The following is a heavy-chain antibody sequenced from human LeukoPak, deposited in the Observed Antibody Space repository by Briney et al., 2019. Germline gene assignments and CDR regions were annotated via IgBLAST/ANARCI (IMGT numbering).Heavy chain of an antibody. CDR2: IYYSGST. CDR1: GGSISSNSYY. D-gene: IGHD6-19*01. Sequence: PSETLSLTCAVSGGSISSNSYYWGWIRQPPGKGLEWIGSIYYSGSTYYNPSLKSRVTISVDTSKNQFSLKLSSVTAADTAVYYCARWGLRWLTPSAGFDPWGQGTLVTVSS. V-gene: IGHV4-39*01. CDR3: ARWGLRWLTPSAGFDP. J-gene: IGHJ5*02.